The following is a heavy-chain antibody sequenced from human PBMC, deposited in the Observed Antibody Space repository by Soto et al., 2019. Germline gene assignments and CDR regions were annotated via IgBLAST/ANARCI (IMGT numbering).Heavy chain of an antibody. CDR1: GFTFSSYA. Sequence: QVQLVESGGGVVQPGRSLRLSCAASGFTFSSYAMHWVRQAPGKGLEWVAVISYDGSNKYYADSVKGRFTISRDNSKNTLYLQMNSLRAEDTAVYYCARGYTVVTPIFPYWGQGTLVTVSS. V-gene: IGHV3-30-3*01. J-gene: IGHJ4*02. CDR2: ISYDGSNK. CDR3: ARGYTVVTPIFPY. D-gene: IGHD2-21*02.